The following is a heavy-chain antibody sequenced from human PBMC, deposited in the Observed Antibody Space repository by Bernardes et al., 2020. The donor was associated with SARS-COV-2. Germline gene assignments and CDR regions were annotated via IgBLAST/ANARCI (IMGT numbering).Heavy chain of an antibody. J-gene: IGHJ6*02. V-gene: IGHV3-21*01. Sequence: GGSLRLSCAASGFTFSSYSMNWVRQAPGKGLEWVSSISSSSSYIYYADSVKGRFTISRDNSKNTLYLQMNSLRAEDTAVYYCAGSQGVPAAPLYYGMDVWGQGTTVTVSS. CDR2: ISSSSSYI. CDR3: AGSQGVPAAPLYYGMDV. D-gene: IGHD2-2*01. CDR1: GFTFSSYS.